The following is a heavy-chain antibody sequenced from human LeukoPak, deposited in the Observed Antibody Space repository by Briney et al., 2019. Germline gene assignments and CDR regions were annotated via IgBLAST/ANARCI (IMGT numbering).Heavy chain of an antibody. Sequence: ASVKVSCKASGYTFTSYYMHWVRQAPGQRLEWMGWINAGNGNTKYSQKFQGRVTITRDTSASTAYMELSSLRSEDTAVYYCARAKTKSNYYDSSGYYDYWGQGTLVTVSS. CDR2: INAGNGNT. J-gene: IGHJ4*02. D-gene: IGHD3-22*01. CDR1: GYTFTSYY. V-gene: IGHV1-3*01. CDR3: ARAKTKSNYYDSSGYYDY.